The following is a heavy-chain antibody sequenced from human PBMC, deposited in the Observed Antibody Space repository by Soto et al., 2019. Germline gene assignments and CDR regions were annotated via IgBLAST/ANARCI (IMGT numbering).Heavy chain of an antibody. J-gene: IGHJ6*02. CDR2: ISGSGGST. CDR1: GFTFSSYA. CDR3: AKDLSVTPIYYYYGMDV. V-gene: IGHV3-23*01. Sequence: GGSLRLSCAASGFTFSSYAMSWVRQAPGKGLEWVSAISGSGGSTYYADSVKGRFTISRDNSKNTLYLQMNSLRAEDTAVYYCAKDLSVTPIYYYYGMDVWGQGTTVTVSS. D-gene: IGHD4-4*01.